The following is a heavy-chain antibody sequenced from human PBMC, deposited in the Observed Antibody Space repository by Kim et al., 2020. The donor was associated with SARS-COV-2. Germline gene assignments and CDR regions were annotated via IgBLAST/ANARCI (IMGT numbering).Heavy chain of an antibody. CDR2: IKQDGSEK. V-gene: IGHV3-7*01. CDR3: ARDSLDYYDSSGPMGY. CDR1: GFTFSSYW. D-gene: IGHD3-22*01. J-gene: IGHJ4*02. Sequence: GGSLRLSCAASGFTFSSYWMSWVRQAPGKGLEWVANIKQDGSEKYYVDSVKGRFTISRDNAKNSLYLQMNSLRAEDTAVYYCARDSLDYYDSSGPMGYWGQGTLVTVSS.